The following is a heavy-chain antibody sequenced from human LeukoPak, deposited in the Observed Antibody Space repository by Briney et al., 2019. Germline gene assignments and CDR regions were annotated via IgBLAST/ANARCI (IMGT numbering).Heavy chain of an antibody. Sequence: ASVKVSCKASGYTFTGYYLHWVRQAPGQGLEWMGWINPDSGGTNYAQKFQGRVTMTRDTSISTAYMELSRLTSDDTAVYYCARDYCGGGTCYQFDHWGQGTLVTVSS. D-gene: IGHD2-15*01. V-gene: IGHV1-2*02. CDR1: GYTFTGYY. J-gene: IGHJ5*02. CDR2: INPDSGGT. CDR3: ARDYCGGGTCYQFDH.